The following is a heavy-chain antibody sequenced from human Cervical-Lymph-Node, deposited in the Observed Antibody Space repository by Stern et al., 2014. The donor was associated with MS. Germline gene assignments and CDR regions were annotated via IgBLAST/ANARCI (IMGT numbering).Heavy chain of an antibody. V-gene: IGHV4-59*01. D-gene: IGHD3-9*01. CDR3: ARGHSYYDILTGYPYYFDY. J-gene: IGHJ4*02. CDR1: GGSISSYY. CDR2: IYYSGST. Sequence: QLQLQESGPGLVKPSETLSLTCTVSGGSISSYYWSWIRQPPGKGLEWIGYIYYSGSTNYNPSLKSRVTISVDTSKNQFSLKLSSVTAADTAVYYCARGHSYYDILTGYPYYFDYWGQGTLVTVSS.